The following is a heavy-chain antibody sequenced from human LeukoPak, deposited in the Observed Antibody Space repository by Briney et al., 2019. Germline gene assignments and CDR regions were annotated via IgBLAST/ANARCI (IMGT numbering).Heavy chain of an antibody. J-gene: IGHJ4*02. CDR1: GGSLSGYY. CDR3: ASLIVAD. Sequence: PSETLSLTCAVYGGSLSGYYWSWIRQPPGKGLEWIGEINHSGSTNYNPSLKSRVTISVDTSKNQFSLKLSSVTAADTAVYYCASLIVADWGQGTLVTVSS. D-gene: IGHD3-22*01. CDR2: INHSGST. V-gene: IGHV4-34*01.